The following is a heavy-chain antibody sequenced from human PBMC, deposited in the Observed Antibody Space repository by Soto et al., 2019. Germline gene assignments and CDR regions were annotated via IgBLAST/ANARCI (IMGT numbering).Heavy chain of an antibody. CDR3: ARARERYCSGGSCFVDAFDI. V-gene: IGHV3-48*01. CDR1: GFTFSSYS. CDR2: ISSSSSTI. D-gene: IGHD2-15*01. Sequence: SLRLSCAASGFTFSSYSMNWVRQAPGKGLEWVSYISSSSSTIYYADSVKGRFTISRDNAKNSLYLQMNSLRAEDTAVYYCARARERYCSGGSCFVDAFDIWGQGTMVTVSS. J-gene: IGHJ3*02.